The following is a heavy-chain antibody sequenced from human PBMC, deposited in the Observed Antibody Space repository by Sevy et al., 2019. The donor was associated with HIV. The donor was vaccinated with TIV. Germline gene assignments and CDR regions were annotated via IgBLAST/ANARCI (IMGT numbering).Heavy chain of an antibody. Sequence: GGSLRLSCAASGFNIRTHWMLWVRQAPGKELEWVANINEDGSTKYYLDSVKGRFTISRDNAENSVCLQMNSLRVEDTAVYYCVRALLKADSLWGQGTLVTVSS. D-gene: IGHD1-26*01. J-gene: IGHJ4*02. CDR3: VRALLKADSL. CDR1: GFNIRTHW. V-gene: IGHV3-7*01. CDR2: INEDGSTK.